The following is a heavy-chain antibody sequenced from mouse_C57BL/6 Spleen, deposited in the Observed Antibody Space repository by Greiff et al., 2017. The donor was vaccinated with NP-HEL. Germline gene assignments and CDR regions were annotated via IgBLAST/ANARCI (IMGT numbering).Heavy chain of an antibody. V-gene: IGHV14-2*01. CDR2: IDPEDGET. Sequence: EVQLQQSGAELVKPGASVKLSCTASGFNIQAYYMHWVKQRTEPGLEWIGRIDPEDGETKYAPKFQGKATITADTSSNTAYLQLSSLTSEDTAVYYCASRRGGDGSSYVDYWGQGTTLTVSS. J-gene: IGHJ2*01. D-gene: IGHD1-1*01. CDR3: ASRRGGDGSSYVDY. CDR1: GFNIQAYY.